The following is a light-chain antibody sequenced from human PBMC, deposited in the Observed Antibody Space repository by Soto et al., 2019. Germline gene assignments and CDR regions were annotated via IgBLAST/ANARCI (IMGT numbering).Light chain of an antibody. CDR2: DVS. J-gene: IGLJ3*02. V-gene: IGLV2-14*01. Sequence: QSVLTQPASVSGSPGQSITISCTGTASDVGDHNYVSWYQQHPGKAPKLMIYDVSNRPSGVSDRFSCSKSGNSASLTISGLQAEDEAEYYCSSYTSTITWVFGGGTKLTVL. CDR1: ASDVGDHNY. CDR3: SSYTSTITWV.